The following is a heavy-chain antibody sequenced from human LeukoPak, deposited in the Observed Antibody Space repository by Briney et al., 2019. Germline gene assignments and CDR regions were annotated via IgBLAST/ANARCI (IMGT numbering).Heavy chain of an antibody. CDR1: GGSISTSSYY. CDR2: IYYGGNT. D-gene: IGHD6-13*01. Sequence: SETLSLTCTVSGGSISTSSYYWAWIRQPPGKGLEWIGTIYYGGNTYYNPSLKSPLTISVDTSKNQFSLKLSSVTAADTAVYYCARGKRAAAGRGLSFDYWGQGTLVTVSS. CDR3: ARGKRAAAGRGLSFDY. J-gene: IGHJ4*02. V-gene: IGHV4-39*01.